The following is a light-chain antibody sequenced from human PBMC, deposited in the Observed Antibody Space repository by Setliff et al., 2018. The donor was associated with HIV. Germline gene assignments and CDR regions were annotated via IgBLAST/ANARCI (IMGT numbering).Light chain of an antibody. CDR1: SSDVGTYDY. CDR3: CAYAGSYTSLYG. Sequence: QSALTQPPSVSGSPGQSVTISRTGTSSDVGTYDYVSWYQQHPGKAPKLMIYDVSQRPSGVPDRFSGSKSGNTASLTISGLQAVDEADYCCCAYAGSYTSLYGFGTGTKV. V-gene: IGLV2-11*01. J-gene: IGLJ1*01. CDR2: DVS.